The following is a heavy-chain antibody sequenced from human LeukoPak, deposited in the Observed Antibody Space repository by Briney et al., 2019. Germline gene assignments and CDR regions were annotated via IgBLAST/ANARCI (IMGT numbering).Heavy chain of an antibody. CDR2: IRYDGSNK. CDR3: ARDGNYFDTTPNWFDT. J-gene: IGHJ5*02. Sequence: GRSLRLSCAASGFTFSSYGMHWVRQAPGKGLEWVAFIRYDGSNKYYADSVKGRFTISRDNSKNTLYLQMNSLRADDTAVYYCARDGNYFDTTPNWFDTWGQGTLVTVSS. V-gene: IGHV3-33*01. D-gene: IGHD3-22*01. CDR1: GFTFSSYG.